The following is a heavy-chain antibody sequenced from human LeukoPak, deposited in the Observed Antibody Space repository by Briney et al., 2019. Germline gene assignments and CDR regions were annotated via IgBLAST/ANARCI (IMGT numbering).Heavy chain of an antibody. J-gene: IGHJ4*02. D-gene: IGHD3-22*01. V-gene: IGHV3-23*01. CDR2: ISGSGGST. CDR3: AKSLGTYYYDSSGYDPFDY. Sequence: GGSLRLSCAASGFTFSSYAMIWVRQAPGKGLEWVSAISGSGGSTYYADSVKGRFTISRDNSKNTLYLQMNSLRAEDTAVYYCAKSLGTYYYDSSGYDPFDYWGQGTLVTVSS. CDR1: GFTFSSYA.